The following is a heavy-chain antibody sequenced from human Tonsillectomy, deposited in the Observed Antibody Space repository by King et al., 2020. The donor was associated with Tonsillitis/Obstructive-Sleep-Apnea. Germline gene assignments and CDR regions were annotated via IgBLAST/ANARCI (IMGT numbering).Heavy chain of an antibody. CDR2: IYYSGST. J-gene: IGHJ6*02. D-gene: IGHD3-22*01. CDR1: GGSISSSSYY. Sequence: QLQESGPGLVKPSETLSLTCTVSGGSISSSSYYWGWIRQPPGKGLEWIGSIYYSGSTYYNPSLKIRVTISVDTSKNQFSLKLSSVTAADTAVYYCARPNTYYYDSSGYYDGMDVWGQGTTVTVSS. V-gene: IGHV4-39*01. CDR3: ARPNTYYYDSSGYYDGMDV.